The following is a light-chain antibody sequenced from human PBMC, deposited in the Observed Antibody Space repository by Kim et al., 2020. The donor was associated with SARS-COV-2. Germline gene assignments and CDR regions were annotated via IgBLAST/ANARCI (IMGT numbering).Light chain of an antibody. J-gene: IGKJ1*01. CDR3: QQYRSYPWT. CDR2: QAS. V-gene: IGKV1-5*03. Sequence: ASVGDSVTITGRAGQGIDSWLALHQQRPGRAPLLLIYQASMLESGVPSRVSGSGSGTDFTLTISSLQPDDFSSYYCQQYRSYPWTFGQGTTVDI. CDR1: QGIDSW.